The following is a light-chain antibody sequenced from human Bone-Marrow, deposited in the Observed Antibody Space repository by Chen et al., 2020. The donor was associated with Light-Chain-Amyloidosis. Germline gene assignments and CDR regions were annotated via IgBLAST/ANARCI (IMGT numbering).Light chain of an antibody. Sequence: QAVLTQPSSLSASPGASASLTCTLRSGINVGAYRIYWCQQKPGSPPKYLLRYKSDSDRKQGSGVPSRFSGSTDTSANAGILHSSGLQYEDDADYYCLIWHSGAWVFDGGTKLSLL. V-gene: IGLV5-45*02. J-gene: IGLJ3*02. CDR2: YKSDSDR. CDR1: SGINVGAYR. CDR3: LIWHSGAWV.